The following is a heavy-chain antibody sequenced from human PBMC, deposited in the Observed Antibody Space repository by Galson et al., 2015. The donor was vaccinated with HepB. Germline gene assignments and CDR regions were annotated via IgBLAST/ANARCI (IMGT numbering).Heavy chain of an antibody. Sequence: CAISGDSVSSNSAAWNWIRQSPSRGLEWLGRTYYRSKWYSDYGVSVKSRITINADTSKNQFSLQLNSVTPEDTAVYYCARDSLEAEPNSIDYWGQGTLVTVSS. V-gene: IGHV6-1*01. J-gene: IGHJ4*02. CDR3: ARDSLEAEPNSIDY. CDR1: GDSVSSNSAA. D-gene: IGHD1-1*01. CDR2: TYYRSKWYS.